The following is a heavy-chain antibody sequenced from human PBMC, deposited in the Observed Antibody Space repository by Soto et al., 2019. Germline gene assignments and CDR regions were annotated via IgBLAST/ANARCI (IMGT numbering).Heavy chain of an antibody. CDR2: IYYSGSI. J-gene: IGHJ4*02. V-gene: IGHV4-59*01. D-gene: IGHD6-19*01. CDR1: GDSISSLY. Sequence: QVQLQESGPGLVKPSETLSLTCTVSGDSISSLYWSWIRQPPGKGLEWIGYIYYSGSINYNPSLKIRVPISVDPSKNHFSLRLSSVTAADTAVYYFAKSLCVNSGWETDYWGQGTLVTVSS. CDR3: AKSLCVNSGWETDY.